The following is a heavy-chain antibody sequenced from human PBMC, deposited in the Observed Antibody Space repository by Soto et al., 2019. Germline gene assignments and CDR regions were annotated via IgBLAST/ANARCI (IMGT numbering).Heavy chain of an antibody. J-gene: IGHJ3*02. D-gene: IGHD2-21*01. Sequence: QVQLQESGPGLVKPSETLSLTCTVAGGSLPDHYWNWFRQSPGKGLHWIGYVYYSGGTNYNPSLKSRVTMLVYTYKSQFSLNLRSVTAAETAVYYCARGNDWKSSTFDILCQGPMVSVSS. CDR3: ARGNDWKSSTFDI. V-gene: IGHV4-59*11. CDR2: VYYSGGT. CDR1: GGSLPDHY.